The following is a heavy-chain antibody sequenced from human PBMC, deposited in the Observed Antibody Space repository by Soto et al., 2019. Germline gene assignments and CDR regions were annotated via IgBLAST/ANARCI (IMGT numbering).Heavy chain of an antibody. D-gene: IGHD2-21*02. J-gene: IGHJ4*02. CDR2: IGVGSGNT. V-gene: IGHV1-58*01. CDR3: ASDRTYCGRSCYVH. CDR1: GFTFTSSA. Sequence: QMQLVQSGPEVKKPGTSVKVSCKASGFTFTSSAVQWVRQARGQRLEWIGWIGVGSGNTNYAQKFQERVTITRHMSTSTAYLQLTSLRSEDTAVYYCASDRTYCGRSCYVHWGQGTLVTVSS.